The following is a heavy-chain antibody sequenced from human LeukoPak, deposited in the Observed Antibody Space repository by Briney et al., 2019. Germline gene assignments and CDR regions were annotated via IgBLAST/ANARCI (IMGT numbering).Heavy chain of an antibody. CDR2: IYHSGST. CDR1: GGSISSSNW. CDR3: ARSYSSGWSQRGGFDP. Sequence: PSETLSLTGAGSGGSISSSNWWSWVRQPPGKGLEWIGEIYHSGSTNYNPSLKSRVTISVDKSKNQFSLKLSSVTAADTAVYYCARSYSSGWSQRGGFDPWGQGTLVTVSS. J-gene: IGHJ5*02. V-gene: IGHV4-4*02. D-gene: IGHD6-19*01.